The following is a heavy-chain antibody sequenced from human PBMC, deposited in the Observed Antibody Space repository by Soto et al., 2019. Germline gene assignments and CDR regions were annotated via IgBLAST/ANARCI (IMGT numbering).Heavy chain of an antibody. V-gene: IGHV3-30*18. Sequence: PGRSLSLACAVSPFSLSSYCIHCVRHVAGKWLEGLAVISYNRSKKCYANYVKSRYTMSRNNSNTTLNLQINSLRAEKTDVYPCSKDRRVNRLGNEAAMDYWGQGTLVTVSS. CDR2: ISYNRSKK. J-gene: IGHJ4*02. CDR3: SKDRRVNRLGNEAAMDY. CDR1: PFSLSSYC. D-gene: IGHD2-2*01.